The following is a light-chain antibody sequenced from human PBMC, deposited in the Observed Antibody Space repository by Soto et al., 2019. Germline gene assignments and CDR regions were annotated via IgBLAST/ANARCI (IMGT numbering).Light chain of an antibody. CDR2: GAS. Sequence: LSMSPRDSAPLSRPASQSVSISYLAWYQQKPGQAPRLLIYGASRRATDIPARFSGSESGTEFTLTISSLQSEDFAVYYCQHYDTWTRKFGQGPKEDI. CDR1: QSVSISY. J-gene: IGKJ1*01. CDR3: QHYDTWTRK. V-gene: IGKV3-15*01.